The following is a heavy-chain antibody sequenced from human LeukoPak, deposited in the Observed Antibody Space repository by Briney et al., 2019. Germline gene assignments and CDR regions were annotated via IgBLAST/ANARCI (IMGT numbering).Heavy chain of an antibody. Sequence: PSETLSLTCSVSGDSISSSSYYWGWIRQPPRKGLEWIGSIYYSGSTYYNPSLKSRVTISVDTSKNQFSLKLSSVTAADTAVYYCASPSPVGVVVPAIDYWGQGTLVTVSS. CDR1: GDSISSSSYY. D-gene: IGHD2-2*01. CDR3: ASPSPVGVVVPAIDY. V-gene: IGHV4-39*01. CDR2: IYYSGST. J-gene: IGHJ4*02.